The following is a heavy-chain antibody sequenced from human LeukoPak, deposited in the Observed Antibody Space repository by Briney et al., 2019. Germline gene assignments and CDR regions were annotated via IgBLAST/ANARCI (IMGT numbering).Heavy chain of an antibody. CDR2: IYYSGST. Sequence: PSETLSLTCTVSGGSISSYYWSWIRQPPGKGLEWIGYIYYSGSTNYNPSLKSRVTISVDTSKNQFSLKLSSVTAADTAVHYCARGVDTAMAPIDPWGQGTLVTVSS. V-gene: IGHV4-59*01. CDR3: ARGVDTAMAPIDP. D-gene: IGHD5-18*01. J-gene: IGHJ5*02. CDR1: GGSISSYY.